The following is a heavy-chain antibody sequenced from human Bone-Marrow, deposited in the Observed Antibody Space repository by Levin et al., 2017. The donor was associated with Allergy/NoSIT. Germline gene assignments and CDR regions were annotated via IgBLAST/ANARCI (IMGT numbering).Heavy chain of an antibody. V-gene: IGHV3-21*06. CDR3: ARDHDILTHCSFDY. D-gene: IGHD3-9*01. CDR2: ISKSSSYI. Sequence: GESLKISCAASGFTFSTYSMNWVRQAPGKGLEWVSSISKSSSYIYYGDAVKGRFTISRDNAKNSLYLQMNSLRAEDTAVYYCARDHDILTHCSFDYWGQGILVTVSS. J-gene: IGHJ4*02. CDR1: GFTFSTYS.